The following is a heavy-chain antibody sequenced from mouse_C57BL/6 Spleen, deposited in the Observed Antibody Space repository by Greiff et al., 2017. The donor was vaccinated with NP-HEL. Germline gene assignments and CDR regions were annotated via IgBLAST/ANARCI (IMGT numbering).Heavy chain of an antibody. CDR1: GYSFTGYF. V-gene: IGHV1-20*01. Sequence: VQLKESGPELVKPGDSVKISCKASGYSFTGYFMNWVMQSHGKSLEWIGRINPYNGDTFYNQKFKGKATLTVDKSSSTAHMELRSLTSEDSAVYYCAREDYYGQTRYFDVWGTGTTVTVSS. CDR2: INPYNGDT. J-gene: IGHJ1*03. D-gene: IGHD1-2*01. CDR3: AREDYYGQTRYFDV.